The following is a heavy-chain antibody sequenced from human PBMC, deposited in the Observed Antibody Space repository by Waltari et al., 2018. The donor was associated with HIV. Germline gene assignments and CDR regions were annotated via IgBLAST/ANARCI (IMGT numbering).Heavy chain of an antibody. CDR2: ITSGSYR. V-gene: IGHV3-21*01. D-gene: IGHD5-18*01. CDR3: ARQGGSYGPDWYFDL. CDR1: GFTFRSYR. Sequence: EVQLLESGGGLVKPGGSLRLSCAASGFTFRSYRMNWVRQAPGKGLEWVSSITSGSYRFYVDAVKGRFTIFRDNTKNSLYLQMNSLRAEDTAVYYCARQGGSYGPDWYFDLWGRGTLVTVSS. J-gene: IGHJ2*01.